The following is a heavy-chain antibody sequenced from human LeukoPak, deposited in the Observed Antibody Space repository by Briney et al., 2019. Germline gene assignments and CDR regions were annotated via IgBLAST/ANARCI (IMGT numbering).Heavy chain of an antibody. J-gene: IGHJ5*02. CDR3: ARHPKPFYDTSGGNWLDA. Sequence: GESLKISCKTSGYKFSSYWIAWVRQVPGKGPEWLGIIYPGDSDTRYSPSFRGHVTISVDESTSTAYLQWGNLKASDSAMYYCARHPKPFYDTSGGNWLDAWGQGTLVTVSS. D-gene: IGHD3-22*01. CDR1: GYKFSSYW. CDR2: IYPGDSDT. V-gene: IGHV5-51*01.